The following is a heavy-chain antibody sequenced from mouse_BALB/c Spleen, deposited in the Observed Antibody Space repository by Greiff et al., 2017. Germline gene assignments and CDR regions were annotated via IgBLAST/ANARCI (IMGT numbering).Heavy chain of an antibody. D-gene: IGHD2-12*01. CDR3: ARYDGDYAMDY. CDR2: ISYSGST. CDR1: GYSITSDYA. V-gene: IGHV3-2*02. Sequence: EVKLVESGPGLVKPSQSLSLTCTATGYSITSDYAWNLIRQFPRNKLEWMGYISYSGSTNYNPSLKSRISITRDTSKNQYFLQLNSVTTEDTATYYCARYDGDYAMDYWGQGTSVTVSA. J-gene: IGHJ4*01.